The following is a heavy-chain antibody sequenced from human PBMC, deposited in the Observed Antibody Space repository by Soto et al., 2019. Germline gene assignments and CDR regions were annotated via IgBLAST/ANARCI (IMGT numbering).Heavy chain of an antibody. CDR2: ISYDGSNK. Sequence: QVQLVESGGGVVQPGRSLRLSCAASGFTFSSYGMHWVRQAPGKGLEWVAVISYDGSNKYYADSVKGRFTISRDNSKTPLYLQMNSLRAEDTAVYYCAKDRYGGNSGLDYWGQGTLVTVSS. V-gene: IGHV3-30*18. CDR3: AKDRYGGNSGLDY. CDR1: GFTFSSYG. D-gene: IGHD2-21*02. J-gene: IGHJ4*02.